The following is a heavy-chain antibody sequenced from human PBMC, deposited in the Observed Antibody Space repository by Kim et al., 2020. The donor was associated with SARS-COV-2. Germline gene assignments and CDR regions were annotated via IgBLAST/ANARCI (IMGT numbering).Heavy chain of an antibody. D-gene: IGHD6-13*01. Sequence: TNYAQKLQGRVTMTTDTSTSTAYMELRSLRSDDTAVYYCAREVWIAAADYWGQGTLVTVSS. CDR2: T. J-gene: IGHJ4*02. CDR3: AREVWIAAADY. V-gene: IGHV1-18*01.